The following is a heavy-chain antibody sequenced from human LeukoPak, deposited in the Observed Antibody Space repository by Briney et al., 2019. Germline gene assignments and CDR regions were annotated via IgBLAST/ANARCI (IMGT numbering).Heavy chain of an antibody. CDR1: GFTFSSYG. V-gene: IGHV3-33*01. J-gene: IGHJ6*02. CDR3: ARDLYSNYYYYGMDV. Sequence: ARSLRLSCAASGFTFSSYGMHWVRQAPGKGLEWVAVIWYDGSNKYYADSVKGRFTISRDNSKNTLYLQMNSLRAEDTAVYYCARDLYSNYYYYGMDVWGQGTTVTVSS. D-gene: IGHD4-11*01. CDR2: IWYDGSNK.